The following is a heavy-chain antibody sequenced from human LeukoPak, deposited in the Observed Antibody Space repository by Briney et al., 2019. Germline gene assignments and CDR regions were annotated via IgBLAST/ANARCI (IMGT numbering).Heavy chain of an antibody. CDR3: ARGPSYYYDSSGYAFDI. CDR2: IGTAGDT. Sequence: GGSLRLSCAASGFTFSSYDMHWVRQATGKGLEWVSAIGTAGDTYYPGSVKGRFTISRGNAKNSFYLQMNSLRAGDTAVYYCARGPSYYYDSSGYAFDIWGQGTMVTVSS. J-gene: IGHJ3*02. D-gene: IGHD3-22*01. V-gene: IGHV3-13*01. CDR1: GFTFSSYD.